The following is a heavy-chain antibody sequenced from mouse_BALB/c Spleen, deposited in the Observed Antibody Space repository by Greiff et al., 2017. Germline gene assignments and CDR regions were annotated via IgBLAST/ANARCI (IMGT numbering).Heavy chain of an antibody. D-gene: IGHD1-1*01. CDR3: ARANYYGSSYQRFDY. J-gene: IGHJ2*01. CDR2: ISTYYGDA. V-gene: IGHV1S137*01. Sequence: VKLQESGAELVRPGVSVKISCKGSGYTFTDYAMHWVKQSHAKSLEWIGVISTYYGDASYNQKFKGKATMTVDKSSSTAYMELARLTSEDSAIYYCARANYYGSSYQRFDYWGQGTTLTVSS. CDR1: GYTFTDYA.